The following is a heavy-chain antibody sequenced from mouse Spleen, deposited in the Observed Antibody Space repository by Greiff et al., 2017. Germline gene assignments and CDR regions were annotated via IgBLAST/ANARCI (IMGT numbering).Heavy chain of an antibody. J-gene: IGHJ4*01. D-gene: IGHD1-1*01. CDR2: IDPENGDT. Sequence: VQLQQSGAELVRPGASVKLSCTASGFNIKDDYMHWVKQRPEQGLEWIGWIDPENGDTEYASKFQGKATITADTSSNTAYLQLSSLTSEDTAVYYCTTLSPYYVSSYGAMDYWGQGTSVTVSS. CDR3: TTLSPYYVSSYGAMDY. CDR1: GFNIKDDY. V-gene: IGHV14-4*01.